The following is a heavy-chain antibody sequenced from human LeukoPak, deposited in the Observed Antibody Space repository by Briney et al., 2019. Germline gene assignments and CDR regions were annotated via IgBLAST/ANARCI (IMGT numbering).Heavy chain of an antibody. CDR3: GRMGKLYYYYYYKDV. CDR2: IYYSGST. Sequence: PSETLSLTCAVSGGSISDYYWGWIRQPPGKGLEWIGYIYYSGSTNYNPSLKSRVTISVDTSKNQFSLKLSSVTAADTAVYYCGRMGKLYYYYYYKDVWGKGTTVTVSS. D-gene: IGHD7-27*01. V-gene: IGHV4-59*01. J-gene: IGHJ6*03. CDR1: GGSISDYY.